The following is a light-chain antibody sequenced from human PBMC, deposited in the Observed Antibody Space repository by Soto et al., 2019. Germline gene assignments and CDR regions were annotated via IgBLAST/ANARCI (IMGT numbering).Light chain of an antibody. CDR1: QSVSSSF. CDR3: QQYGSSPRT. CDR2: GAS. J-gene: IGKJ1*01. Sequence: EIVLTQSPGTLSLSPGEGATLSCRASQSVSSSFLAWYQQKPGQAPRLLIYGASSRATGIPDRFSGSGSGPDFTLTISRLEPEDFAVYYCQQYGSSPRTFGQGTKVGIK. V-gene: IGKV3-20*01.